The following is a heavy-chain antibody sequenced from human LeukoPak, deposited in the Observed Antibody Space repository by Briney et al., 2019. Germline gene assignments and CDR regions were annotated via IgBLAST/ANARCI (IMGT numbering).Heavy chain of an antibody. D-gene: IGHD3-10*01. CDR1: GASISGSPYY. CDR2: FYDGGSI. Sequence: PSETLSLTCTVSGASISGSPYYWGWIRQSPGKGLEWIGSFYDGGSIYYNPSLESRVIVSVDTSKNQFSLNMSSVTAADTAMYYCGRPCRVYGHFPFDYWGQGILVTVSS. J-gene: IGHJ4*02. V-gene: IGHV4-39*01. CDR3: GRPCRVYGHFPFDY.